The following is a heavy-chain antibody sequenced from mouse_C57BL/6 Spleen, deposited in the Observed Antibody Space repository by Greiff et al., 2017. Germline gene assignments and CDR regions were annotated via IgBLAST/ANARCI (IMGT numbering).Heavy chain of an antibody. J-gene: IGHJ2*01. CDR3: ARERDYGSSYYFDY. CDR1: GYSITSGYY. CDR2: ISYDGSN. Sequence: EVQLVESGPGLVKPSQSLSLTCSVTGYSITSGYYWNWIRQFPGNKLEWMGYISYDGSNKYNPSLKNRISITRDTSKNQFFLKLNSVTTEDTATYYCARERDYGSSYYFDYWGQGTTLTVSS. V-gene: IGHV3-6*01. D-gene: IGHD1-1*01.